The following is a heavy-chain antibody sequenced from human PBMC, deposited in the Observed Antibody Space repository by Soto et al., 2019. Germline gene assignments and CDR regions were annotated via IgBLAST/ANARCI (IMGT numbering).Heavy chain of an antibody. D-gene: IGHD3-22*01. Sequence: QVQLVQSGAEVKKPGSSVKLSCKASGGTFSSYAINWVRQAPGQGLEWMGGVIPVFGKTNYAQRFQGRVTITADESTTTAYMEVSGLRSEDTAVYYCARAGTYDYASSGHTDAFDIWGQGTMVTVSS. J-gene: IGHJ3*02. CDR1: GGTFSSYA. CDR3: ARAGTYDYASSGHTDAFDI. CDR2: VIPVFGKT. V-gene: IGHV1-69*01.